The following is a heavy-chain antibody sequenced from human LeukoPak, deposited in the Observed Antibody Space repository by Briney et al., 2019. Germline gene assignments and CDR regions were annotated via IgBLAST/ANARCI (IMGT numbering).Heavy chain of an antibody. CDR2: IYHTGSP. J-gene: IGHJ4*02. CDR1: GGSISSSSYY. CDR3: ARSVAGIYYFDY. D-gene: IGHD6-19*01. Sequence: SETLSLTCTVSGGSISSSSYYWGWIRQPPGKGLEWIDSIYHTGSPYNNPSLKSRVTMSVDTSKNQFSLKLSSVAAADTAMYYCARSVAGIYYFDYWGQGTPVTVSS. V-gene: IGHV4-39*01.